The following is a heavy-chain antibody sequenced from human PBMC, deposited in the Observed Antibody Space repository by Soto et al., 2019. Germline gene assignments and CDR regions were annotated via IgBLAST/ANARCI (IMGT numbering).Heavy chain of an antibody. V-gene: IGHV1-18*01. D-gene: IGHD6-13*01. CDR3: ARDGVGGGAAAISYYHHGMDV. Sequence: GASVKVSCKASGYTFTNYGISWVRQAPGQGLEWMGWISTDNGNTNSARKLQGRVTMTTDTSTSTAYMELRSLRSDDTAMYYCARDGVGGGAAAISYYHHGMDVWGLGTTVTVSS. J-gene: IGHJ6*02. CDR1: GYTFTNYG. CDR2: ISTDNGNT.